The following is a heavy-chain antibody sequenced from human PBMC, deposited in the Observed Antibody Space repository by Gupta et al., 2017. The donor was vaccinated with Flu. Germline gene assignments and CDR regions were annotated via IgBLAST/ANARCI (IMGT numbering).Heavy chain of an antibody. J-gene: IGHJ4*02. Sequence: EVQLLESGGGLVQPGGSLGLSCAASGFTFSPYPMTWVRQAPGKGLEWISSISGSDGGTYYADSVRGRFTISRDNSKNTLYLVMNRLRAEDTAIYFCAKGLRGTYDYWGRGTLVTVSS. CDR2: ISGSDGGT. CDR3: AKGLRGTYDY. V-gene: IGHV3-23*01. D-gene: IGHD1-26*01. CDR1: GFTFSPYP.